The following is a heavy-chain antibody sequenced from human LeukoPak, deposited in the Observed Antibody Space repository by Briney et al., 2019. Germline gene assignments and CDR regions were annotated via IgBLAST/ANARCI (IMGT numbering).Heavy chain of an antibody. J-gene: IGHJ4*02. CDR1: GFIFSNYA. V-gene: IGHV3-23*01. CDR3: AKDPTQYCSGGSCYLDY. CDR2: IGGSGGST. Sequence: TGGSLRLSCAASGFIFSNYAMSWVRQAPGKGLEWVSAIGGSGGSTFYAGSVKGRFTISRDNSKNTLYLQMNSLRAEDTAVYYCAKDPTQYCSGGSCYLDYWGQGTLVTVSS. D-gene: IGHD2-15*01.